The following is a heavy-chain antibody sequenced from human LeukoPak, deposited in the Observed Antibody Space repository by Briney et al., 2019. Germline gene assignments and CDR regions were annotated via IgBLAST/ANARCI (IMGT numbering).Heavy chain of an antibody. CDR3: AQTNTYGSGSYPFDY. J-gene: IGHJ4*02. D-gene: IGHD3-10*01. CDR1: WFTFSSYG. Sequence: GGSLRLSCAASWFTFSSYGMHWVRQAPGKGLEWVAVIWYDGSNKYYADSVKGRFTISRDNSKNTLYLQMNSLRAEDTAVYYCAQTNTYGSGSYPFDYWGQGTLVTVSS. V-gene: IGHV3-33*06. CDR2: IWYDGSNK.